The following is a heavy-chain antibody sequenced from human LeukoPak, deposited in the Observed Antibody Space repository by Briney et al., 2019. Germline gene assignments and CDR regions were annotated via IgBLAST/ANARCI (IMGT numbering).Heavy chain of an antibody. D-gene: IGHD3-10*01. V-gene: IGHV1-69*04. J-gene: IGHJ6*02. CDR1: GYTFTGYF. CDR3: AREGMGSGSYKTYYYYGMDV. Sequence: SVKVSCKASGYTFTGYFMYWVRQAPGQGLEWMGRIIPILGIANYAQKFQGRVTITADKSTSTAYMELSSLRSEDTAVYYCAREGMGSGSYKTYYYYGMDVWGQGTTVTVSS. CDR2: IIPILGIA.